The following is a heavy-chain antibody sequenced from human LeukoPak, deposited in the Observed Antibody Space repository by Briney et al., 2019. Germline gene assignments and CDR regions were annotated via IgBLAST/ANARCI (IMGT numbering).Heavy chain of an antibody. D-gene: IGHD5-18*01. CDR3: ARGHIQLWLPHLDY. CDR1: GGSISSGGYY. Sequence: SQTLSLTCTVSGGSISSGGYYWSWLRQHPGQGLEWIGYIYYSGSTYYNPSLKSRVTISVDTSKNQFSLKLSSVTAADTAVYYCARGHIQLWLPHLDYWGQGTLVTVSS. J-gene: IGHJ4*02. CDR2: IYYSGST. V-gene: IGHV4-31*03.